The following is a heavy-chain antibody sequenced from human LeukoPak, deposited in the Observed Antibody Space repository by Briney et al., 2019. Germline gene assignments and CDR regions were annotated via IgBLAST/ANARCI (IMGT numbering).Heavy chain of an antibody. CDR3: ATIGAAGS. D-gene: IGHD6-13*01. V-gene: IGHV3-21*01. CDR1: GFTFSSYA. J-gene: IGHJ5*02. CDR2: ISTSSSYI. Sequence: MTGGSLRLSCAASGFTFSSYAMTWVRQAPGKGLEWVSSISTSSSYIYYADSVTGRFTISRDNAKNSLYLQMNSLRAEDTAVYCCATIGAAGSWGQGTLVTVSS.